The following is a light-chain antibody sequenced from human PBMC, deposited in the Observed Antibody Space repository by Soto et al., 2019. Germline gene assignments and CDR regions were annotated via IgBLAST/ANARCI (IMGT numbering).Light chain of an antibody. CDR1: SSDVGGYNY. CDR2: DVS. J-gene: IGLJ1*01. Sequence: QSVLTQPPSASGSPGQSVTISCTGTSSDVGGYNYVSWYQHHPGKAPKLMIYDVSERPSGVPDRFSGSKSGNTASLTISGLQAEDEADYYCCSYGGTFYVFGTGTKVTVL. CDR3: CSYGGTFYV. V-gene: IGLV2-8*01.